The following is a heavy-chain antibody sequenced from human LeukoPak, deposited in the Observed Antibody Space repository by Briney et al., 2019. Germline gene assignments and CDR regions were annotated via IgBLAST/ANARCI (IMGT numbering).Heavy chain of an antibody. CDR2: IKEDGSEK. V-gene: IGHV3-7*03. J-gene: IGHJ4*02. Sequence: GGSLRLSCAASGFTFSNYWMIWVRQAPGKGLEWVANIKEDGSEKYYVDSAKGRFTISRDNAKNSLYLQMNSLRAEDTAVYYCARGGPFGAYWGQGTLVTVSS. CDR1: GFTFSNYW. D-gene: IGHD2-21*01. CDR3: ARGGPFGAY.